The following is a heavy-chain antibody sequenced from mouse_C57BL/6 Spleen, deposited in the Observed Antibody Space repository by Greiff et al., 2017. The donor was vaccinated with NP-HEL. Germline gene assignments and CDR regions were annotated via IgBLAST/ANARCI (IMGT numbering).Heavy chain of an antibody. Sequence: VQLQQSGAELVRPGASVTLSCKASGYTFTDYEMHWVKQTPVHGLEWIGAIDPETGGTAYNQKFKGKAILTADKSSSTAYMELRSLTSEDSAVYYCTRWNYYGSSWYFDVWGTGTTVTVSS. CDR2: IDPETGGT. CDR3: TRWNYYGSSWYFDV. V-gene: IGHV1-15*01. J-gene: IGHJ1*03. D-gene: IGHD1-1*01. CDR1: GYTFTDYE.